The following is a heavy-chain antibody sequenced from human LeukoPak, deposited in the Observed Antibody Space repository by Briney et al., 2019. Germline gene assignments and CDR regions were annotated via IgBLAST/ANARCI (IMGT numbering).Heavy chain of an antibody. Sequence: GGSLRLSCAPSGFTFSSYAMRWVRQAPGKGLEWVSGINNSGGSTYYADSVKGRFTISRDNSKNTLYLQMNSLRAEDTAVYYCAKDGHTDYYDSSGYMDYWGQGTLVTVSS. CDR1: GFTFSSYA. V-gene: IGHV3-23*01. CDR3: AKDGHTDYYDSSGYMDY. D-gene: IGHD3-22*01. CDR2: INNSGGST. J-gene: IGHJ4*02.